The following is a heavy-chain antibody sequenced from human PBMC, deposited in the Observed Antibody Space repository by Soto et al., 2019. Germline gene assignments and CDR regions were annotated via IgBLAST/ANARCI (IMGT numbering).Heavy chain of an antibody. CDR1: GDSMSKYY. CDR3: ARTVGAAYYFDF. J-gene: IGHJ4*02. CDR2: IWTSGST. Sequence: QVQLQESGPGLVKPSETLSLTCNVSGDSMSKYYWSWVRQPAGKGLEWIGRIWTSGSTNYNPSPKSRVTISIDTSNKHFSLDLKSVTAADTAVYYCARTVGAAYYFDFWGQGVLVTVSS. D-gene: IGHD3-16*01. V-gene: IGHV4-4*07.